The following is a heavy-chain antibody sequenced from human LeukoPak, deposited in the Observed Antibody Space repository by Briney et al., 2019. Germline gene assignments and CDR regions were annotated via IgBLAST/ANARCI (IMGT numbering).Heavy chain of an antibody. CDR2: INSDGSST. CDR1: GFTFSSYW. J-gene: IGHJ3*02. D-gene: IGHD3-10*01. V-gene: IGHV3-74*01. Sequence: GGPLRLSCAASGFTFSSYWMHWVRQAPGKGLVWVSRINSDGSSTSYADSVKGRFTISRDNAKNTLYLQMNSLRAEDTAVYYCARDKNLWFGELRDAFDIWGQGTMVTVSS. CDR3: ARDKNLWFGELRDAFDI.